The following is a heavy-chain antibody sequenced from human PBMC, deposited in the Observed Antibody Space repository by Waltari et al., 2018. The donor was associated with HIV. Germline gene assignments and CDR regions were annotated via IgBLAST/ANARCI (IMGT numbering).Heavy chain of an antibody. Sequence: EVQLLESGGGWVQPGGSLRLSCAASGFTFSSYAMGWVRQAPGKGLEWVSTFRSSGGGTYYADSVKGRFTISRDNSKNTLYMQMNSLRAEDTAVYYCAKVYGGKGFDYWGQGTLVTVSS. CDR1: GFTFSSYA. V-gene: IGHV3-23*01. J-gene: IGHJ4*02. D-gene: IGHD4-17*01. CDR2: FRSSGGGT. CDR3: AKVYGGKGFDY.